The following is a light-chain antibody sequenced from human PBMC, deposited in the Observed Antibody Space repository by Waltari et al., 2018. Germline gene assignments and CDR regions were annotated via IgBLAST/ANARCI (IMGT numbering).Light chain of an antibody. Sequence: IVMTQSPATLSVSPGERAPLSCRASQSVSSNLAWYQQKPGQAPRLLIYGASTRATGIPARFSGSGSGTEFTLTISSLQSEDLALYYCQQYNNWPPMTFGQGTRLEIK. CDR2: GAS. CDR3: QQYNNWPPMT. V-gene: IGKV3-15*01. CDR1: QSVSSN. J-gene: IGKJ5*01.